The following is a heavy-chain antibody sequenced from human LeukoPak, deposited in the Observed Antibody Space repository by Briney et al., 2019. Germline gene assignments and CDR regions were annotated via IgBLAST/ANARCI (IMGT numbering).Heavy chain of an antibody. Sequence: AGGSLRLSCAASGFTFSSSAMTWVRQAPGKGLEWVSAISDNGYDTFYADSVKGRFTISRDNSKNAVYLQMNSLRAEDMALYYCAKGNSGSYSQDWFDPWGQGTLVTVSS. D-gene: IGHD1-26*01. CDR2: ISDNGYDT. J-gene: IGHJ5*02. CDR1: GFTFSSSA. V-gene: IGHV3-23*01. CDR3: AKGNSGSYSQDWFDP.